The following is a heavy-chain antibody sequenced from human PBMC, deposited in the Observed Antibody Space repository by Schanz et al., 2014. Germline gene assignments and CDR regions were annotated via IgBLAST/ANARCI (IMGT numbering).Heavy chain of an antibody. CDR1: GFAFSVYG. Sequence: QVQLLQFGGGVVQPGRSLRLSCAASGFAFSVYGMHWVRQAPGKGPEWVAVIWNNGVTKYYADSVRGRFTISRDRFQTTLYLRMSSLRAEDTAVYYCARPRCDCGEVDYWGQGTLVSVSS. D-gene: IGHD4-17*01. J-gene: IGHJ4*02. CDR2: IWNNGVTK. CDR3: ARPRCDCGEVDY. V-gene: IGHV3-33*01.